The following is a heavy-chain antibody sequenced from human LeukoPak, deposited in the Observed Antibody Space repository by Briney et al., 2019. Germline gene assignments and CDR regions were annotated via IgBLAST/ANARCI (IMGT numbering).Heavy chain of an antibody. CDR2: IYYSGST. CDR1: GGSISSSSYY. CDR3: ARLSGYRDDY. V-gene: IGHV4-39*01. D-gene: IGHD1-26*01. J-gene: IGHJ4*02. Sequence: SETLSLTCTVSGGSISSSSYYWGWIRQPPGKGLEWIGSIYYSGSTYYNPSLKSRVTISVDTSKNQFSLKLSSVTAADTAVCYCARLSGYRDDYWGQGTLVTVSS.